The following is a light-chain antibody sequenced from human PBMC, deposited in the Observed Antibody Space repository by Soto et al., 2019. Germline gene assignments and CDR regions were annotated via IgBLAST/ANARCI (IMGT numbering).Light chain of an antibody. Sequence: EIVLTQSPGTLSLSPGERATLSCRASKSVSSSYLAWYQQKPGQAPRLLIYVASSRATGIPDRFSGSGSGTAFTLTISRLEPEDFAVYYCQQYGSSPEVTFGPGTKVDIK. CDR2: VAS. CDR1: KSVSSSY. V-gene: IGKV3-20*01. J-gene: IGKJ3*01. CDR3: QQYGSSPEVT.